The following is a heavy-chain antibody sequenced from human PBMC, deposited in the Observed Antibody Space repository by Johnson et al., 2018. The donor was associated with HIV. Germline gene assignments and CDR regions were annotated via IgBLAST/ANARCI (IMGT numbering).Heavy chain of an antibody. CDR1: GFTFSSHH. CDR3: ARALPRYDAFDI. Sequence: QVQLVESGGGLVQPGESLRLSCGASGFTFSSHHMHWVRQAPGKGLEWVAFIQYDGSNKHYVDSVKGRFTISRDNSKNTLYLQMNSLRAEDTAVYYCARALPRYDAFDIWGQGTMVTVSS. CDR2: IQYDGSNK. V-gene: IGHV3-30*02. J-gene: IGHJ3*02. D-gene: IGHD1-14*01.